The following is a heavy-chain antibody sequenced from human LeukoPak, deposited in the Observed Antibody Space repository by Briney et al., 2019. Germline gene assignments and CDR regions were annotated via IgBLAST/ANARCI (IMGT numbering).Heavy chain of an antibody. D-gene: IGHD1-26*01. CDR1: GFTFSSYS. V-gene: IGHV3-21*01. CDR3: ARALKAGATKGDSGYYFDY. Sequence: PGGSLRLSCAATGFTFSSYSMNWARQAPGKGLEWVSSISSSSSYIYYADSVKGRFTISRDNAKNSLYLQMSSLRAEDTAVYYCARALKAGATKGDSGYYFDYWGQGTLVTVSS. J-gene: IGHJ4*02. CDR2: ISSSSSYI.